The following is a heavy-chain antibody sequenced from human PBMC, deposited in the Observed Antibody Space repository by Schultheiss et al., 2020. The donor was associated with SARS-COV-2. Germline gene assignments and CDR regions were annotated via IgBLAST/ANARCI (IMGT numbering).Heavy chain of an antibody. V-gene: IGHV3-48*03. CDR2: ISSSGSTI. CDR3: ARGGPRAVAPMDV. CDR1: GFTFSSYE. J-gene: IGHJ6*02. Sequence: GGSLRLSCAASGFTFSSYEMNWVRQAPGKGLEWVSYISSSGSTIYYADSVKGRFTISRDNTNNSLFLQMNSLRAEDTAVYYCARGGPRAVAPMDVWGQGTTVTVSS. D-gene: IGHD6-19*01.